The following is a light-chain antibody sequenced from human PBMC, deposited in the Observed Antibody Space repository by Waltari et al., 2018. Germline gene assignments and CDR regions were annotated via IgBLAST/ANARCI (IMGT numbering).Light chain of an antibody. CDR1: ALPRQY. CDR3: QSADDSGTYVV. J-gene: IGLJ2*01. V-gene: IGLV3-25*03. CDR2: KDT. Sequence: SYELTQPPSESVSPGQTANITCSGEALPRQYVYWYEQKSGQAPLLVIFKDTRRPSGIPERFSGSTSGKTVTLTISGVQAEDEAEYFCQSADDSGTYVVFGGGTRLTIL.